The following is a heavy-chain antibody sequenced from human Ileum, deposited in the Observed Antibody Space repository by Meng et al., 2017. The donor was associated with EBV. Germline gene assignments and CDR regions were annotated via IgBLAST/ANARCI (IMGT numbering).Heavy chain of an antibody. J-gene: IGHJ4*02. V-gene: IGHV4-4*02. Sequence: GPGPGLVKPSGTLSLTCAVPGDSISSNNWWSWVRQPPGKGLELIGEIYHSGSTNYNPSFKSRVTMSVDKSKNQISINVSSVTAADTAVYYCASGRDYAWHSWGRGTLVTVSS. CDR3: ASGRDYAWHS. CDR2: IYHSGST. CDR1: GDSISSNNW. D-gene: IGHD4-17*01.